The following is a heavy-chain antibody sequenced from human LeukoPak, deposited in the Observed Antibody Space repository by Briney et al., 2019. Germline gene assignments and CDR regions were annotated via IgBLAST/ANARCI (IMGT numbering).Heavy chain of an antibody. J-gene: IGHJ4*02. CDR2: VDPEDGET. CDR1: GYTFTDYY. Sequence: ASVKVSCKASGYTFTDYYMHWVQQAPGKGLEWMGRVDPEDGETIYAEKFQGRVTITADTSTDTAYMELRSLRSDDTAVYYCARDQSVYYFDYWGQGTLVTVSS. V-gene: IGHV1-69-2*01. CDR3: ARDQSVYYFDY.